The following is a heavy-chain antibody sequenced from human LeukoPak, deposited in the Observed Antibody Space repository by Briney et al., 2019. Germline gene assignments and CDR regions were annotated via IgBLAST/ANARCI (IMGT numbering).Heavy chain of an antibody. D-gene: IGHD1-1*01. CDR2: INPSGGST. V-gene: IGHV1-46*01. CDR3: ARHGDTGTTNWFDP. CDR1: RGTFSSYA. Sequence: GASVKVSCKASRGTFSSYAIIWVRQAPGQGLEWMGIINPSGGSTSYAQKFQGRVTMTRDMSTSTVYMELSSLRSEDTAVYYCARHGDTGTTNWFDPWGQGTLVTVSS. J-gene: IGHJ5*02.